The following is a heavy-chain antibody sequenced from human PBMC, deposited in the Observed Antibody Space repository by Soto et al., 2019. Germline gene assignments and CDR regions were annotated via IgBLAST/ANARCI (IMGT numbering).Heavy chain of an antibody. D-gene: IGHD3-10*01. V-gene: IGHV1-69*13. CDR1: GGTFSSYA. CDR3: AKDGVKINMVRGFIPPPPYYYGMDV. Sequence: GASVKVSCKASGGTFSSYAISWVRQAPGQGLEWMGGIIPIFGTANYAQKYQGRVTITADESTSTAYMELSSLRSEDTAVYYCAKDGVKINMVRGFIPPPPYYYGMDVWGQGTTVTVSS. CDR2: IIPIFGTA. J-gene: IGHJ6*02.